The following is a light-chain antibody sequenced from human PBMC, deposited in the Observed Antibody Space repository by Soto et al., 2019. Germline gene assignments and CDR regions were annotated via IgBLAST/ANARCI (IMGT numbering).Light chain of an antibody. Sequence: QPVLTQPPSVSGAPGQRVTISCTGSSSNIGAGYDVHWYQQPAGTAPKLLIYDNNNRPSGVPDRFSGSKSGTSASLAITGLQAEDEAVYYCQSYDSGQRVFGGGTKLTVL. CDR2: DNN. CDR1: SSNIGAGYD. CDR3: QSYDSGQRV. J-gene: IGLJ2*01. V-gene: IGLV1-40*01.